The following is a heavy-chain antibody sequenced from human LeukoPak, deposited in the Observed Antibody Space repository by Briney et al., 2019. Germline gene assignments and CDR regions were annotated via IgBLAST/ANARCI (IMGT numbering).Heavy chain of an antibody. CDR2: IYHSGST. CDR1: GGSISSSNW. Sequence: PSETLSLTCAVSGGSISSSNWWSWVRQPPGKGLEWIGEIYHSGSTNYNPSLKSQVTISVDKSKNQFSLKLSSVTAADTAVYYCACKYGDYKGSDAFDIWGQGTMVTVSS. V-gene: IGHV4-4*02. CDR3: ACKYGDYKGSDAFDI. J-gene: IGHJ3*02. D-gene: IGHD4-17*01.